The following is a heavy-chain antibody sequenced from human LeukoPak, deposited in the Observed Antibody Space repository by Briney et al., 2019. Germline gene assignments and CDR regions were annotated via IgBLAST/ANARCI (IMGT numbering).Heavy chain of an antibody. Sequence: PGGSLRLSCSASGFTFNYYAIDWVRQAPGKRLEFVSAISGDGGGTYYADSVKGRFTISRDNSKKTIFLHMGSLNAEDTAMYYCATTAHPLSSGWYLGLFDYWGQGTLVTVSS. CDR1: GFTFNYYA. D-gene: IGHD6-19*01. CDR2: ISGDGGGT. J-gene: IGHJ4*02. CDR3: ATTAHPLSSGWYLGLFDY. V-gene: IGHV3-64D*06.